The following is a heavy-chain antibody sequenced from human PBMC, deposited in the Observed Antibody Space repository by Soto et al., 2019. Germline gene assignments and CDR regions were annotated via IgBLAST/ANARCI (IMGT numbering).Heavy chain of an antibody. CDR1: GLTFRSYA. Sequence: GGSLRLSCAASGLTFRSYAMSWVRQAPGKGLEWVSAISGSGGSTYYADSVKGRFTISRDNSKNTLYLQMNSLRAEDTAVYYCAKDIVVVVAAPHDYWGQGTLVTVSS. J-gene: IGHJ4*02. CDR2: ISGSGGST. D-gene: IGHD2-15*01. CDR3: AKDIVVVVAAPHDY. V-gene: IGHV3-23*01.